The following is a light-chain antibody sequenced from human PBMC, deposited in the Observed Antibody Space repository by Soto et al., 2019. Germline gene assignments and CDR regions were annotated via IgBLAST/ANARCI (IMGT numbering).Light chain of an antibody. CDR1: QSVSSS. Sequence: EIVMTQSPATLSVSPGERVTLSCRASQSVSSSLAWYQQKPGQAPRLLIYGASTRATGIPARFSGSGSGTEFTLTISSLQSEYFALYYCQQYNNWPPFTFGPGTKVDIK. J-gene: IGKJ3*01. V-gene: IGKV3-15*01. CDR3: QQYNNWPPFT. CDR2: GAS.